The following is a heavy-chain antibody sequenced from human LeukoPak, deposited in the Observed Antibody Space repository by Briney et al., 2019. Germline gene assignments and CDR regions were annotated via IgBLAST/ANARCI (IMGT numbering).Heavy chain of an antibody. CDR2: ISSSSSTI. D-gene: IGHD4-17*01. Sequence: PGGSLRLSCAASGFTFSSYSMNWVRQAPGKGLEWVSYISSSSSTIYYADSVKGRFTISRDNSKNTLYLQMNSLRAEDTAVYYCAKVDPSYGDYSFDYWGQGTLVTVSS. J-gene: IGHJ4*02. V-gene: IGHV3-48*01. CDR3: AKVDPSYGDYSFDY. CDR1: GFTFSSYS.